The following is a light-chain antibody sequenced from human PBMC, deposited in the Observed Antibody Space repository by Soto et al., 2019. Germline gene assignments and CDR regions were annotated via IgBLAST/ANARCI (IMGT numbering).Light chain of an antibody. Sequence: QSVLTLPPSVSGAPGQRVTISCTGSSSNIGAGYDVHWYQQLPGTAPKLLIYGNSNRPSGVPDRFSGSKSGTSASLAITGLQAEDEADYYCQSYDSSVSKVVFGAGTMVTVL. CDR2: GNS. CDR3: QSYDSSVSKVV. CDR1: SSNIGAGYD. J-gene: IGLJ2*01. V-gene: IGLV1-40*01.